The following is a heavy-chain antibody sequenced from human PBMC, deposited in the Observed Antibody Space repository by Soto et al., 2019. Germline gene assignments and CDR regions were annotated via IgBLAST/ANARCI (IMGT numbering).Heavy chain of an antibody. D-gene: IGHD3-10*01. CDR2: INHSGST. Sequence: QVQLQQWGAGLLKPSETLSLTCAVYGGSFSGYYWSWIRQPPGKGLEWIGEINHSGSTNYNPSLKSRVTISVDTSKNQFSLKLSSVTAADTAVYYCARRILHGVYGMDVWGQGTTVTVSS. CDR3: ARRILHGVYGMDV. V-gene: IGHV4-34*01. J-gene: IGHJ6*02. CDR1: GGSFSGYY.